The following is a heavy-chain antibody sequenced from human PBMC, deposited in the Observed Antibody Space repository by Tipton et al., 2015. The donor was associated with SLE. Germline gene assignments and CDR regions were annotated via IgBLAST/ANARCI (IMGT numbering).Heavy chain of an antibody. D-gene: IGHD6-13*01. J-gene: IGHJ4*02. CDR2: ISSGGTT. Sequence: GSLRLSCAASGFTFSNFAMSWVRQAPGKGLEWVSVISSGGTTYYADSVKGRFTISRDNSKNTLYLQMGSLRTEDTAVYYCADIAARGYWGQGTRVAVSS. CDR3: ADIAARGY. V-gene: IGHV3-23*03. CDR1: GFTFSNFA.